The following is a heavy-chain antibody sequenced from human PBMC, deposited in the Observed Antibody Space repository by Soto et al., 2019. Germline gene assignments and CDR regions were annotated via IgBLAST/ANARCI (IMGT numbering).Heavy chain of an antibody. D-gene: IGHD5-18*01. CDR1: GFTFSSFW. CDR2: IKEDGSEK. Sequence: EVQLVESGGGLVQPGGSLRLSCAASGFTFSSFWMTWVRQAPGKGLEWVASIKEDGSEKYSVDSEKGRFTISRDNAKNSLCLQMTSLRAEDTAVYYCARDRDTYGHRLFDYWGQGILVTVSS. V-gene: IGHV3-7*01. CDR3: ARDRDTYGHRLFDY. J-gene: IGHJ4*02.